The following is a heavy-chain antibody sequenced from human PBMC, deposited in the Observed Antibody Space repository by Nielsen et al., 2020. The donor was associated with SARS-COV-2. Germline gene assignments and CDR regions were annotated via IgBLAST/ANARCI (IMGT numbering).Heavy chain of an antibody. D-gene: IGHD4-11*01. CDR2: IIPIFGTA. J-gene: IGHJ4*02. CDR1: GYTFTSYA. CDR3: ARLNDYSNYAYFDY. V-gene: IGHV1-69*13. Sequence: SVKVSCKASGYTFTSYAMNWVRQAPGQGLEWMGGIIPIFGTANYAQKFQGRVTITADESTSTAYMELSSLRSEDTAVYYCARLNDYSNYAYFDYWGQGTLVTVSS.